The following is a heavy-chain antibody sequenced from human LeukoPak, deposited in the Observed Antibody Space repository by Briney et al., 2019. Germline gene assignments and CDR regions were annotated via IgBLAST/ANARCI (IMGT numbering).Heavy chain of an antibody. Sequence: GASLKISCKGSGSRFTSYWIGWVRQMPGKGLEWMGIIYPGDSDTRYSPFFQGQVTISADKSISTAYLQWSSLKASDTAMYYCARHLQWSHDFWSAFDPWGQGTLVTVSS. CDR1: GSRFTSYW. J-gene: IGHJ5*02. CDR3: ARHLQWSHDFWSAFDP. D-gene: IGHD3-3*01. V-gene: IGHV5-51*01. CDR2: IYPGDSDT.